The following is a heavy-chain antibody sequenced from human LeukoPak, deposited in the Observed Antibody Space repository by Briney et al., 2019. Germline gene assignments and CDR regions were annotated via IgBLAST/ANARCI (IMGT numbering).Heavy chain of an antibody. CDR3: ARDYFGSGFGDY. Sequence: GGSLRLSCAASGFIFSSYEMNWVRRAPGKGLEWVSYISSSGSVRDYADSVKGRFTISRDNAKNSLFLQMNSLRAEDTALYYCARDYFGSGFGDYWGQGTLVTVSS. D-gene: IGHD3-10*01. CDR1: GFIFSSYE. J-gene: IGHJ4*02. V-gene: IGHV3-48*03. CDR2: ISSSGSVR.